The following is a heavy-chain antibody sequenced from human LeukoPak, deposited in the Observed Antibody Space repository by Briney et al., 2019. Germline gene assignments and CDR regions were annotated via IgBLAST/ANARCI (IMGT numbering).Heavy chain of an antibody. D-gene: IGHD2/OR15-2a*01. CDR3: ARDRMTVRGLVDAFDI. J-gene: IGHJ3*02. Sequence: PSQTLSLTCTVSGGSISSYYWGWIRQPPGKGLEWIGRIYTSGSTNYNPSLKSRVTMSVDTSKNQFSLKLSSVTAADTAVYYCARDRMTVRGLVDAFDIWGQGTMVTVSS. V-gene: IGHV4-4*07. CDR1: GGSISSYY. CDR2: IYTSGST.